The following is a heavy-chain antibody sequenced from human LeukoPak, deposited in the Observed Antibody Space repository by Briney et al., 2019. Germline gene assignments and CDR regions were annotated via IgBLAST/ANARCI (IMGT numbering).Heavy chain of an antibody. CDR1: GGSISSYY. CDR2: IYTSGST. CDR3: ARGVRYGAPPDY. D-gene: IGHD4-17*01. Sequence: SETLSLTCTVSGGSISSYYWSWIRQPAGKGLEWMGRIYTSGSTNYNPSLKSRVTISVDKSKNQFSLKLSSVTAADTAVYYCARGVRYGAPPDYWGQGTLVTVSS. J-gene: IGHJ4*02. V-gene: IGHV4-4*07.